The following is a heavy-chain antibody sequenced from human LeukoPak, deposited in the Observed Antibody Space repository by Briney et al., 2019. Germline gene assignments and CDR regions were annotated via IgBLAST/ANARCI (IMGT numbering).Heavy chain of an antibody. CDR1: GFTFSSYA. CDR2: IWYDGSNK. Sequence: GGSLRLSCAASGFTFSSYAMHWVRQAPGKGLEWVAVIWYDGSNKYYADSVKGRFTISRDNAKDSLYLQMNSLRAEDTAVYYCAREMDNLAAAGYFDYWGQGTLVTVSS. CDR3: AREMDNLAAAGYFDY. V-gene: IGHV3-33*01. D-gene: IGHD6-13*01. J-gene: IGHJ4*02.